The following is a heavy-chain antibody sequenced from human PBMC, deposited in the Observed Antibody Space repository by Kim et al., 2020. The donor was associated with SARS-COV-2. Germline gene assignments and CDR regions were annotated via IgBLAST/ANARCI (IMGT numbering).Heavy chain of an antibody. D-gene: IGHD4-17*01. Sequence: GGSLRLSCAASGFTFSSYAMSWVRQAPGKGLEWVSVIYSGGSSTYYADSVKGRFTISRDNSKNTLYLQMNSLRAEDTAVYYCAKFGGDYLDYYYYGMDVWGQGTTVTVSS. J-gene: IGHJ6*02. CDR1: GFTFSSYA. V-gene: IGHV3-23*03. CDR2: IYSGGSST. CDR3: AKFGGDYLDYYYYGMDV.